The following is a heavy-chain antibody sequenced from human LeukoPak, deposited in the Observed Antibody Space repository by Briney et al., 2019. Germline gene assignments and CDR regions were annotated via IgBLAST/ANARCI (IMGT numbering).Heavy chain of an antibody. V-gene: IGHV4-39*01. Sequence: SETMSLTCTVYTGSLSSSSYYWGWIRQPPGKGLEWFGRIYYSEYTYYNPSLKSRVTISVDTSKNQFSLKLSSVTAADTAVYYCASSGVGSFDWLLSAAEYFQHWGQGTLVTVSS. D-gene: IGHD3-9*01. J-gene: IGHJ1*01. CDR1: TGSLSSSSYY. CDR2: IYYSEYT. CDR3: ASSGVGSFDWLLSAAEYFQH.